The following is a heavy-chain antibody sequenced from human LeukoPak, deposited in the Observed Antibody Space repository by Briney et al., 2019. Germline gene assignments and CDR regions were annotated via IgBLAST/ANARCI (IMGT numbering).Heavy chain of an antibody. CDR3: AKNPRLEGWIYFDS. D-gene: IGHD1-1*01. CDR1: GFTFSSYS. V-gene: IGHV3-23*01. J-gene: IGHJ4*02. CDR2: ISGSGGRI. Sequence: GGSLRLSCATSGFTFSSYSMSWVRQAPGKGLEWVSSISGSGGRIDYADSVKGRFTISRDNSKNTLSLQMNSLTAEDTAVYYCAKNPRLEGWIYFDSWGQGILVTVSS.